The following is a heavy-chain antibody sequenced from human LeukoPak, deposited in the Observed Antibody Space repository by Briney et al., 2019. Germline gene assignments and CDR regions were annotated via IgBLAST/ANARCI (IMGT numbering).Heavy chain of an antibody. CDR2: INPNTGGT. Sequence: ASVKVSCKASGYIFTGQDMHWVRQAPGQGLEWMGWINPNTGGTHYAQRFQVRVTMTRDTSISTAYMELSSLRSDDTAVYYCASYPRYSSSPPFDYWGQGTLVTVSS. D-gene: IGHD6-6*01. CDR1: GYIFTGQD. J-gene: IGHJ4*02. CDR3: ASYPRYSSSPPFDY. V-gene: IGHV1-2*02.